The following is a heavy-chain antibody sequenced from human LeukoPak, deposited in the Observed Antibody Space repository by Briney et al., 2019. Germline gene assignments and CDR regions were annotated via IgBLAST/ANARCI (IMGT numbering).Heavy chain of an antibody. CDR2: INPNSGGT. J-gene: IGHJ5*02. CDR3: ARGAYSSSAWFDP. Sequence: ASVKVSCKASEYTFTGYYMHWVRQAPGQGLEWMGWINPNSGGTNYAQKFQGRVTMTRDTSISTAYMELSRLRSDDTAVYYCARGAYSSSAWFDPWGQGTLVTVSS. D-gene: IGHD6-6*01. CDR1: EYTFTGYY. V-gene: IGHV1-2*02.